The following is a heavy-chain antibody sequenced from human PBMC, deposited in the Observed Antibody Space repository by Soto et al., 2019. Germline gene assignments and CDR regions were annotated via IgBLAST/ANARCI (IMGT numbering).Heavy chain of an antibody. V-gene: IGHV1-8*01. J-gene: IGHJ3*02. CDR1: GNTLTSYD. D-gene: IGHD2-2*01. Sequence: ASVKVSCKASGNTLTSYDINWVRQAAGQGLEWMGWVNTNSGNTGYAQKFQGRVTMTRKTSITTAYMELSSLRSEDTAVYYCATELVVVPAAQDGGHAFDIWGQGTMVTVSS. CDR2: VNTNSGNT. CDR3: ATELVVVPAAQDGGHAFDI.